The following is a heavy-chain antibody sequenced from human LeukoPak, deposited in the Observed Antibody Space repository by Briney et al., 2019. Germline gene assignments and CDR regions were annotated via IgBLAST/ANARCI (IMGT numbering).Heavy chain of an antibody. CDR1: GYTFTGYY. J-gene: IGHJ4*02. D-gene: IGHD2-2*01. CDR3: ARDSLLCSSSSCYPHYCFDY. V-gene: IGHV1-2*02. CDR2: LNPNSCVT. Sequence: SVTVSCKASGYTFTGYYMHWVRQAPAQGLEWKVLLNPNSCVTNYAQKFQGRVTMTRDTSISTAYIELSRLRSDDTSVYYCARDSLLCSSSSCYPHYCFDYWGQGTLGTVSS.